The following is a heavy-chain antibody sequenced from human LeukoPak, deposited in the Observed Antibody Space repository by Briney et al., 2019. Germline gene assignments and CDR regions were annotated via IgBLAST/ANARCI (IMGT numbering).Heavy chain of an antibody. V-gene: IGHV4-38-2*01. CDR3: ARMAYSGSYYFDY. CDR1: GYSISSGYY. Sequence: SETLSLTCAVSGYSISSGYYWGWIRQPPGQGLGWSGSIYHSGSTYYNPSLKRRVTISVDTSKNQFSLKLSSVTAADTAVHYCARMAYSGSYYFDYWGQGTLVTVSS. D-gene: IGHD1-26*01. J-gene: IGHJ4*02. CDR2: IYHSGST.